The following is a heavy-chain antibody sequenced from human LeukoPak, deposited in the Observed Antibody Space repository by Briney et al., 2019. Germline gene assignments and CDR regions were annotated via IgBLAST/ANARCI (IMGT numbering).Heavy chain of an antibody. J-gene: IGHJ4*02. V-gene: IGHV3-23*01. CDR1: GFTFSSYA. CDR3: ARRVVAATLDY. D-gene: IGHD2-15*01. Sequence: PGGSLRLSCAASGFTFSSYAMSWVRQAPGKGLEWVSAISGSGGSTYYADSVKGRFTISRDSSKNTLDLQMNSLRAEDTAVYYCARRVVAATLDYWGQGTLVTVSS. CDR2: ISGSGGST.